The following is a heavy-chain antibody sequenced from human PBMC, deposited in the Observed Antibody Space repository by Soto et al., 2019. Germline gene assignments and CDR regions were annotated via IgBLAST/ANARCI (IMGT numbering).Heavy chain of an antibody. V-gene: IGHV3-21*06. CDR3: ARDRTIIAY. D-gene: IGHD3-22*01. CDR1: GFTFSSYS. Sequence: EVQLVESGGGLVKPGGSLRLSCAASGFTFSSYSMNWVRQAPGKGLEWVSSISSSSSYIYYADTVKGRFTIYRDNAKNPLFLQMTSLRDADTAVDYGARDRTIIAYWGQGTMVAVST. CDR2: ISSSSSYI. J-gene: IGHJ4*02.